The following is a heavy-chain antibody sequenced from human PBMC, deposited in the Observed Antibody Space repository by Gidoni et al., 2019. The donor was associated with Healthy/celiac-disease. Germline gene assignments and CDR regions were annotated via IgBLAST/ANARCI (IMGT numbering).Heavy chain of an antibody. CDR3: AKDMGHKSLDYYYGMDF. D-gene: IGHD2-21*01. V-gene: IGHV3-9*01. Sequence: APGKGLEWVSGISWNSGSIGYADSVKGRFTISRDNAKNSLYLQMNSLRAEDTALYYCAKDMGHKSLDYYYGMDFWGQGTTVTVSS. J-gene: IGHJ6*02. CDR2: ISWNSGSI.